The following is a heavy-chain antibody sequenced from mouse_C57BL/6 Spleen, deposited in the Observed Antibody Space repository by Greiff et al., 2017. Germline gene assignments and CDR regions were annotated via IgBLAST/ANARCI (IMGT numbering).Heavy chain of an antibody. CDR2: IWGDGST. V-gene: IGHV2-3*01. CDR3: ATAEDGYYAMDY. Sequence: VQLQQSGPGLVAPSQSLSITCTVSGFSLTSYGVSWVRQPPGKGLEWLGVIWGDGSTNYHSALISRLVISKDNSKSHVFLKLNSLQTDDTATYYCATAEDGYYAMDYWGQGTSVTVSS. CDR1: GFSLTSYG. J-gene: IGHJ4*01. D-gene: IGHD3-2*02.